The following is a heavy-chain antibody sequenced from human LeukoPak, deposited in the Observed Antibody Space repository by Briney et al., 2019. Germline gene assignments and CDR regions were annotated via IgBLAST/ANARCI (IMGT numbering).Heavy chain of an antibody. Sequence: GGSLRLSCLASGFSFSNYAMSWVRQAPGKGLEWVSGISGSGGSTYYADSVKGRFTISRDNSKNTLYLQMNSLRAEDTAVHYCARSSAWGPPFFDPWGQGTLVTVSS. V-gene: IGHV3-23*01. CDR1: GFSFSNYA. D-gene: IGHD3-16*01. J-gene: IGHJ5*02. CDR3: ARSSAWGPPFFDP. CDR2: ISGSGGST.